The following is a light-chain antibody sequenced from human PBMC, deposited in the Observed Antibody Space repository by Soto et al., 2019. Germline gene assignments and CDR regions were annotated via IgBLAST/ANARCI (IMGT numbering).Light chain of an antibody. J-gene: IGKJ5*01. V-gene: IGKV1-12*01. CDR2: AAS. CDR3: QQADSLPIT. Sequence: DIQMTHSPASPDASXGDGVTITXXASQSINNYLHWFQQKPGKAPKLLIYAASTLQGGVPSRFSGSGSRTEFTLTISSLQPEDVATYYCQQADSLPITFGQGTRLENK. CDR1: QSINNY.